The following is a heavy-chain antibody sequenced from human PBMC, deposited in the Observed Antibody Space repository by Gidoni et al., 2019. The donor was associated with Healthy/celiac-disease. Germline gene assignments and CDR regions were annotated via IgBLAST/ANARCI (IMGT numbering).Heavy chain of an antibody. CDR1: GYTFTGYY. CDR3: ARSPGSINWNDEDY. Sequence: QVQLVQSGAEVKKPGASVKVSCKASGYTFTGYYMPWVRQAPGQGLEWMGRINPNRGGTNYAQKFQGRVTMTRDTSISTAYMELSRLRSDDTAVYYCARSPGSINWNDEDYWGQGTLVTVSS. V-gene: IGHV1-2*02. CDR2: INPNRGGT. D-gene: IGHD1-1*01. J-gene: IGHJ4*02.